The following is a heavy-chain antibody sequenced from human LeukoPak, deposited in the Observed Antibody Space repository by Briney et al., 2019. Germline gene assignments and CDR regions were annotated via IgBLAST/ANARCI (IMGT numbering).Heavy chain of an antibody. CDR3: ARGRGCSGGNCYYFDY. V-gene: IGHV1-8*01. CDR1: GYTFTSYD. Sequence: ASVKVSCKASGYTFTSYDINWVRQATGQGLEWMGWMNPNSGNTGYAQKFQGRVTMTTNTSISTAYMELGSLRSEDPAVYYCARGRGCSGGNCYYFDYWGQGTLVTVSS. D-gene: IGHD2-15*01. CDR2: MNPNSGNT. J-gene: IGHJ4*02.